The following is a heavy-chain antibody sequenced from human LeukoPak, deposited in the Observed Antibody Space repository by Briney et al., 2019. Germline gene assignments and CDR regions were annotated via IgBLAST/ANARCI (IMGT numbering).Heavy chain of an antibody. Sequence: GGSLRLSCVASGFTVSNNFMSWVRQAPGKGLEWVSVIYGGGNTYYADSVKGRFIISRDTSKNTLYLQMNSLRAEDTAVYYCASWPGGWYGEDSWGQGTLVTVSS. J-gene: IGHJ4*02. D-gene: IGHD6-19*01. CDR3: ASWPGGWYGEDS. CDR2: IYGGGNT. CDR1: GFTVSNNF. V-gene: IGHV3-53*01.